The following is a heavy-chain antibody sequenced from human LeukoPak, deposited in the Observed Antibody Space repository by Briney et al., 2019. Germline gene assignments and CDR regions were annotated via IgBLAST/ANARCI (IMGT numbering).Heavy chain of an antibody. D-gene: IGHD3-22*01. J-gene: IGHJ4*02. Sequence: GGSLRLSCAASGFTFSSYSMNWVRQAPGKGLEWVSSISSSSSYIYYADSVKGRFTISRDNAKNSLYLQMNSLRAEDTAVYYCARGGFEDYYDSSGYYYYPYYFDYWGQGTLVTVSS. CDR3: ARGGFEDYYDSSGYYYYPYYFDY. CDR1: GFTFSSYS. CDR2: ISSSSSYI. V-gene: IGHV3-21*01.